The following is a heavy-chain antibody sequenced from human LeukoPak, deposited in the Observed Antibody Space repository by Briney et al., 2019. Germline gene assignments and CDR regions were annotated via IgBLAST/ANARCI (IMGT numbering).Heavy chain of an antibody. Sequence: ASVKVSCKASGYTFTSYYMHWVRQAPGQGLEWMGIINPSGGSTSYAQKFQGRVTMTRDMSTSTVYMELSSLRSEDTAVYYCASHIYYYDSSGYEYYYYMDVWGKGTTVTVS. J-gene: IGHJ6*03. CDR1: GYTFTSYY. D-gene: IGHD3-22*01. CDR2: INPSGGST. CDR3: ASHIYYYDSSGYEYYYYMDV. V-gene: IGHV1-46*01.